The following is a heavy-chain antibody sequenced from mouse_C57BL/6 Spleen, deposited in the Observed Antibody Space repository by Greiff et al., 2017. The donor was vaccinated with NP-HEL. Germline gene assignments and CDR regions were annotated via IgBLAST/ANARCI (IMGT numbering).Heavy chain of an antibody. Sequence: VQLQQSGPGLVKPSQSLSLTCSVTGYSITSGYYWNWIRQFPGNKLEWMGYISYDGSNNYNPSLKNRISITRDTSKNQFFLKLNSVTTEDTATYYCARGRIYYYGSGFAYWGQGTLVTVSA. D-gene: IGHD1-1*01. CDR3: ARGRIYYYGSGFAY. CDR2: ISYDGSN. J-gene: IGHJ3*01. CDR1: GYSITSGYY. V-gene: IGHV3-6*01.